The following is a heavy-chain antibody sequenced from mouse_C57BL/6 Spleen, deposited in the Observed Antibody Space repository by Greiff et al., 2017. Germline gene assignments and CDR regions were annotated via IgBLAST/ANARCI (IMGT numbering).Heavy chain of an antibody. D-gene: IGHD2-2*01. Sequence: VQLQQPGAELVKPGASVKLSCKASGYTFTSYWMHWVKQRPGQGLEWIGMIHPNSGSTNYNEKFKSKATLTVDKSSSTAYMQLSSLTSEDSAVYYCAREEGYDDAMDYWGQGTSVTVSS. CDR2: IHPNSGST. CDR1: GYTFTSYW. CDR3: AREEGYDDAMDY. J-gene: IGHJ4*01. V-gene: IGHV1-64*01.